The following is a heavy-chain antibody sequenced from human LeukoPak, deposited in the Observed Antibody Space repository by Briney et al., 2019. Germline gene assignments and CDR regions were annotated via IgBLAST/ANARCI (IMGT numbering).Heavy chain of an antibody. CDR2: IIPILGIA. V-gene: IGHV1-69*04. D-gene: IGHD3-22*01. J-gene: IGHJ5*02. CDR3: ARASGKTYYYDSSASGGWFDP. CDR1: GGTFSSYA. Sequence: SVKVSCKASGGTFSSYAISWVRQAPGQGLEWMGRIIPILGIANYAQKFQGRVTITADKSTSTAYMELSSLRSEDTAVYYCARASGKTYYYDSSASGGWFDPWGQGTLVTVSS.